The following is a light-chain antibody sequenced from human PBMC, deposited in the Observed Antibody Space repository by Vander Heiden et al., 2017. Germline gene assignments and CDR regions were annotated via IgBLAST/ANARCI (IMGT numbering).Light chain of an antibody. J-gene: IGLJ1*01. V-gene: IGLV1-40*01. Sequence: SGLSQPPSASGAPGQSVPIPFTGRSSNIGAGYDVHWHQQFPGAAPKLVVHDNGNRPSGVPDRFSGSKSGTSASLAITSLQTEDEADYYCQSYDSSLSGYVFGSGTKVTVL. CDR2: DNG. CDR3: QSYDSSLSGYV. CDR1: SSNIGAGYD.